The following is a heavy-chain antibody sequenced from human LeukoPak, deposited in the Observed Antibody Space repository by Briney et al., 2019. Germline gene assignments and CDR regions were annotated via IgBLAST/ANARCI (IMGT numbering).Heavy chain of an antibody. J-gene: IGHJ3*02. Sequence: ASVKVSCKASGGTFSSYAISWVRQAPGQGLEWMGGIIPIFGTANYAQKFQGRVTITADESTSTAYMELSSLRSEDTAVYYCARPDGVFLETRGDAFDIWGQGTMVTVSS. CDR2: IIPIFGTA. CDR3: ARPDGVFLETRGDAFDI. D-gene: IGHD1-20*01. CDR1: GGTFSSYA. V-gene: IGHV1-69*13.